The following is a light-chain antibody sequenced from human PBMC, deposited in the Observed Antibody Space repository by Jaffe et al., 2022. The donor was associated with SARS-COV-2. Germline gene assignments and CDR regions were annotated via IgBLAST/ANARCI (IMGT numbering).Light chain of an antibody. CDR3: SSHAGSSKFV. CDR2: EVN. Sequence: QSALTQPPSASGSPGQSVTISCTGTSSDVGAYNYVSWYQQHPGKAPTLMIYEVNKRPSGVPDRFSGSKSGNTASLTVSGLQAEDEADYYCSSHAGSSKFVFGTGTKVTVL. V-gene: IGLV2-8*01. CDR1: SSDVGAYNY. J-gene: IGLJ1*01.